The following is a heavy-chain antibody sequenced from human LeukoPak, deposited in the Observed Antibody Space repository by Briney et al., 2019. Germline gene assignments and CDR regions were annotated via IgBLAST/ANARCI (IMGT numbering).Heavy chain of an antibody. D-gene: IGHD1-7*01. J-gene: IGHJ4*02. V-gene: IGHV1-46*01. Sequence: ASVKVSCEASGYTFTSYYMHWVRQAPGQGLEWMGIINPSGGSTSYAQKFQGRVTTTRDMSTSTVYMELSSLRSEDTAVYYCARDLTELELSKSSYYFDYWGQGTLVTVSS. CDR1: GYTFTSYY. CDR2: INPSGGST. CDR3: ARDLTELELSKSSYYFDY.